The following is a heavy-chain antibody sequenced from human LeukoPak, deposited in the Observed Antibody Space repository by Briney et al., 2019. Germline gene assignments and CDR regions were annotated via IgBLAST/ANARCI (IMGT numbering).Heavy chain of an antibody. CDR1: GFTFTNYW. CDR3: ARDRNHYDFWSGWYYFDY. D-gene: IGHD3-3*01. J-gene: IGHJ4*02. CDR2: IDIDGTGT. V-gene: IGHV3-74*01. Sequence: GGSLRLSCAASGFTFTNYWMHWVRQAPGKGLVWVSRIDIDGTGTSYADSVKGRFTISRDNAKNSLYLQMNSLRAEDTAVYYCARDRNHYDFWSGWYYFDYWGQGTLVTVSS.